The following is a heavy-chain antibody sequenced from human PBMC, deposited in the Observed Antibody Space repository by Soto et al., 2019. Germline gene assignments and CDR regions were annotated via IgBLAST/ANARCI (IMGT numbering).Heavy chain of an antibody. CDR3: ARDLGGYDLYGPDS. J-gene: IGHJ4*02. D-gene: IGHD5-12*01. V-gene: IGHV1-2*02. Sequence: GASVKVSCKASGHTFSDSSMHWVRQAPGQGHEWMGWINLNSGDTNYAQKFQGRITMTWDKSINTAYMELTRLESDDTAMYFCARDLGGYDLYGPDSWGQGTLVTVS. CDR2: INLNSGDT. CDR1: GHTFSDSS.